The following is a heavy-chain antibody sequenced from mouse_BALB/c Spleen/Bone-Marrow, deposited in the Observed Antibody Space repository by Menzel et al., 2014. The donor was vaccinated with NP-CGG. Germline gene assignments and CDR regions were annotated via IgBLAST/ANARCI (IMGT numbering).Heavy chain of an antibody. CDR1: GFTFSSYA. Sequence: DVMLVESGGGLVKPGGSLKLSCAASGFTFSSYAMSWGRQTPEKRLEWVASISSGGSTYYPDSVKGRFTISRDNARNILYLQMSSLRSEDTAMYYCARDGSSYYAMDYWGQGTSVTVSS. J-gene: IGHJ4*01. CDR3: ARDGSSYYAMDY. V-gene: IGHV5-6-5*01. CDR2: ISSGGST. D-gene: IGHD1-1*01.